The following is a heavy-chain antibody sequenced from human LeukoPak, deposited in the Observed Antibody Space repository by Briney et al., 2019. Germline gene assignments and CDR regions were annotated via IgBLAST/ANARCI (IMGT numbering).Heavy chain of an antibody. CDR3: ARGGYDFWSGYYDY. CDR1: GFTFDDYA. CDR2: ISGSGGST. Sequence: GGSLRLSCAASGFTFDDYAMHWVRQAPGKGLEWVSAISGSGGSTYYADSVKGRFTISRDNSKNTLYLQMNSLRAEDTAVYYCARGGYDFWSGYYDYWGQGTLVTVSS. V-gene: IGHV3-23*01. J-gene: IGHJ4*02. D-gene: IGHD3-3*01.